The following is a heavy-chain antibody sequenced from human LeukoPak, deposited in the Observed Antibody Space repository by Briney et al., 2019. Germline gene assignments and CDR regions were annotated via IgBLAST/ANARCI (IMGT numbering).Heavy chain of an antibody. V-gene: IGHV3-23*01. D-gene: IGHD3-10*01. CDR1: GFTFSSYA. CDR2: ISGSGGST. J-gene: IGHJ3*02. CDR3: AKDLTYYYRSGSYLAFDI. Sequence: PGGSLRLSCAASGFTFSSYAMSWVRQAPGKGLECVSAISGSGGSTYYADSVKGRFTISRDNSKNTLYLQMNSLRAEDTAVYYCAKDLTYYYRSGSYLAFDIWGQGEMVTVSS.